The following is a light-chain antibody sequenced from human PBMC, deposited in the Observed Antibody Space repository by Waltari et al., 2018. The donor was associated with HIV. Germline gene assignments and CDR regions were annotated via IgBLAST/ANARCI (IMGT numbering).Light chain of an antibody. CDR2: GAY. J-gene: IGKJ1*01. CDR1: QGIRNS. V-gene: IGKV1-NL1*01. CDR3: QQYFRTPRT. Sequence: EIQMTQSPSSRSASVGDRVTITCRSSQGIRNSLAWYQQKPGKAPKLLFYGAYRLQSGVSTRFSASGAGTDYTLTINGLQSEDFATYYCQQYFRTPRTFGQGTKVDIE.